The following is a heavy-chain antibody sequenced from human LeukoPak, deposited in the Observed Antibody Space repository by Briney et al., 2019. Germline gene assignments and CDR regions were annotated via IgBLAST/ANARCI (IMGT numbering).Heavy chain of an antibody. CDR2: INTDGSST. V-gene: IGHV3-74*01. CDR3: AKDISTVTMRYYFDY. J-gene: IGHJ4*02. Sequence: GGSLRLSCAASGFTFSSYWMHWVRQAPGKGLVWVSRINTDGSSTSYADSVKGRFTISRDNAKNSLYLQMNSLRAEDTALYYCAKDISTVTMRYYFDYWGQGTLVTVSS. D-gene: IGHD4-17*01. CDR1: GFTFSSYW.